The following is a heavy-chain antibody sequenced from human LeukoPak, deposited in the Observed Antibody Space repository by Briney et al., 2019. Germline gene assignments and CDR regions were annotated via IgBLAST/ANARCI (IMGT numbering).Heavy chain of an antibody. CDR2: ISWNSGSI. CDR3: AKDSWRCSSTSCYTGDDAFDI. CDR1: GFTFDDYA. Sequence: GGSLRLSCAASGFTFDDYAMHWVRQAPGKGLEWVSGISWNSGSIGYADSVKGRFTISRDNAKNSLYLQMNSLRAEDTALYYCAKDSWRCSSTSCYTGDDAFDIWDQGTMVTVSS. D-gene: IGHD2-2*02. J-gene: IGHJ3*02. V-gene: IGHV3-9*01.